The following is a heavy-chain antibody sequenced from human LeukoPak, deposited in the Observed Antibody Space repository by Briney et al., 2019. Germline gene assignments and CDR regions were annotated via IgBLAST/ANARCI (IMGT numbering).Heavy chain of an antibody. D-gene: IGHD2-15*01. J-gene: IGHJ4*02. CDR2: INPNNGGT. CDR1: GYTFTGYY. Sequence: GASVKVSCKASGYTFTGYYMHWLRQAPGQGLELMGWINPNNGGTNYAQRFQGRVTMTRDTSISTAYMELSRLRFDDTAVYYCASGPFLGTTHPYFDYWGQGTLVTVSS. CDR3: ASGPFLGTTHPYFDY. V-gene: IGHV1-2*02.